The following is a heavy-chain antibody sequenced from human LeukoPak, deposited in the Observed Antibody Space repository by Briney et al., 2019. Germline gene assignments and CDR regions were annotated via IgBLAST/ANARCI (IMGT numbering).Heavy chain of an antibody. J-gene: IGHJ4*02. CDR1: GGTFSSYA. V-gene: IGHV1-69*04. CDR3: ASQASGNLKPV. Sequence: ASVKVSCKASGGTFSSYAISWVRQAPGQGLEWMGRIIPIFGIADYAQKFQGRVTITADKSTSTAYMELSSLRSEDTAVYYCASQASGNLKPVWGQGTLVTVSS. CDR2: IIPIFGIA. D-gene: IGHD4-23*01.